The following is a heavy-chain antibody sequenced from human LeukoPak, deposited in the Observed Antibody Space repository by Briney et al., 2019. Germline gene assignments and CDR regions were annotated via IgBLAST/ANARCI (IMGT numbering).Heavy chain of an antibody. CDR1: GFTFSSYG. Sequence: GRSLRLSCAASGFTFSSYGMHWVRQAPGKGLEWVAVISYDGSNKYYADSVKGRFTISRDNSKNTLYLQMNSLRAEDTAVYYCAKVPLYGDYVGHYFDYWGQGTLVTVSS. V-gene: IGHV3-30*18. J-gene: IGHJ4*02. CDR3: AKVPLYGDYVGHYFDY. D-gene: IGHD4-17*01. CDR2: ISYDGSNK.